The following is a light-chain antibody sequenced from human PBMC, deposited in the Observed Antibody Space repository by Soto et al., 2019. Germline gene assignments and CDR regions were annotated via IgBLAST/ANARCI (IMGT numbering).Light chain of an antibody. J-gene: IGKJ5*01. CDR2: CVS. V-gene: IGKV3-20*01. Sequence: IVXTQSPGTXXLSPGEKATXXXXASQAVDXKFLAWYQQNPGQAPRLIMFCVSGRATGVPARFSGGVSGTDFTLTIRSLEPEDFAVYYCQLYGISVPVTFGQGTRLQI. CDR1: QAVDXKF. CDR3: QLYGISVPVT.